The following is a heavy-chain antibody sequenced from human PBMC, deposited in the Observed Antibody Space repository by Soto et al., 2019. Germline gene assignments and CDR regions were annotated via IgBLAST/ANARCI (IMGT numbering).Heavy chain of an antibody. CDR3: ARHGYYYYYGMDV. J-gene: IGHJ6*02. Sequence: KASETLSLTCAVYGGSFSGYYWSWIRQPPGKGLEWIGEINHSGSTNYNPSLKSRVTISVDTSKNQFSLKLSSVTAADTAVYYCARHGYYYYYGMDVWGQGTTVTVSS. V-gene: IGHV4-34*01. CDR1: GGSFSGYY. CDR2: INHSGST.